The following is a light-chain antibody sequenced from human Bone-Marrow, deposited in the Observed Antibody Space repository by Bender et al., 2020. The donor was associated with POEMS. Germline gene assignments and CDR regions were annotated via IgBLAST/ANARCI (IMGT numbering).Light chain of an antibody. V-gene: IGLV1-44*01. Sequence: QSVLTQPTSASGTPGQRVTISCSGGSSNIGAHAVNWYQHLPGTAPKLLIYSSHRRPSEVPDRFSGSRSGTSASLAISGLQSEDEADYYCAVWDDSLTGWVFGGGTKLPVL. CDR3: AVWDDSLTGWV. CDR1: SSNIGAHA. J-gene: IGLJ3*02. CDR2: SSH.